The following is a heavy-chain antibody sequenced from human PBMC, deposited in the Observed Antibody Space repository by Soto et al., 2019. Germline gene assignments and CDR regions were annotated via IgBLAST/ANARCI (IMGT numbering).Heavy chain of an antibody. V-gene: IGHV5-51*01. Sequence: GESLKISCKGSGYSFTSYWIGWVRQMPGKGLEWMGIIYPGDSDTRYSPSFQGQVTISADKSISTAYLQWSSLKASDTARYYCARLLDSSSWDDPETPTYYYYYGMDVWGQGTTVTVSS. J-gene: IGHJ6*02. CDR2: IYPGDSDT. CDR1: GYSFTSYW. CDR3: ARLLDSSSWDDPETPTYYYYYGMDV. D-gene: IGHD6-13*01.